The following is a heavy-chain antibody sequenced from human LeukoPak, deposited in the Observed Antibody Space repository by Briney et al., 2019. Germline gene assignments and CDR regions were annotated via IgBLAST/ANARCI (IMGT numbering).Heavy chain of an antibody. J-gene: IGHJ4*02. Sequence: PSETLSLTCTVSGGSISSYYWSWIRQPPGKGLEWIGYIYYSGSTNYNPSLKSRVTISVDTSKNQFSLKLSSVTAADTAVYYCARHMGYSNSRTPFDYWGQGTLVTVSS. CDR3: ARHMGYSNSRTPFDY. D-gene: IGHD6-13*01. CDR1: GGSISSYY. V-gene: IGHV4-59*08. CDR2: IYYSGST.